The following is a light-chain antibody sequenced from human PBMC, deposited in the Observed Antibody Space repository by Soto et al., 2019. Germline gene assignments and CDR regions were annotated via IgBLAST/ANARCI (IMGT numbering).Light chain of an antibody. J-gene: IGLJ1*01. CDR3: ATWDDSLNSFYV. CDR2: RNN. V-gene: IGLV1-47*01. CDR1: TSNIGSNY. Sequence: QSVLTQPPAASWTPGQVVTISCSGSTSNIGSNYVYWYQQLPGTAPKLLIYRNNQRPSGVPDRFSGSKSGTSASLAISGLRSDDEADYFCATWDDSLNSFYVFGTGTKVTVL.